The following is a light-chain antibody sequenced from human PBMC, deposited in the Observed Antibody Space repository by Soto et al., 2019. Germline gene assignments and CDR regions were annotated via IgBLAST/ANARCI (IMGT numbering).Light chain of an antibody. CDR1: SSNIGAGYD. CDR2: DNA. J-gene: IGLJ2*01. Sequence: QPVLTQPPSVSGAPGQRVTISCTGSSSNIGAGYDVHWYQQLPGTAPKLLIYDNANRPSGVPDRFSGSKSDTSASLAITGLQAEDEADYYCQSYDSSLTAVVFGGGTKLTVL. CDR3: QSYDSSLTAVV. V-gene: IGLV1-40*01.